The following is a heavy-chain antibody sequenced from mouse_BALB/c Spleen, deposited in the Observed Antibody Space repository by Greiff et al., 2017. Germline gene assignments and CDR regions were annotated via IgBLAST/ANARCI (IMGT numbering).Heavy chain of an antibody. CDR1: GFTFSSYA. Sequence: EVMLVESGGGLVKPGGSLKLSCAASGFTFSSYAMSWVRQTPEKRLDWVASISSGGSTYYPDSVKGRFTISRDNARNILYLQMSSLRSEDTAMYYCAREGYGSSYDAMDDWGQGTSGTVSS. CDR3: AREGYGSSYDAMDD. V-gene: IGHV5-6-5*01. CDR2: ISSGGST. J-gene: IGHJ4*01. D-gene: IGHD1-1*01.